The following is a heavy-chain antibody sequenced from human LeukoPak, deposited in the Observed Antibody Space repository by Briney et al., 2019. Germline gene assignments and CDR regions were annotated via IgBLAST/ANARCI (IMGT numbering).Heavy chain of an antibody. D-gene: IGHD3-10*01. CDR2: INPNTGGT. V-gene: IGHV1-2*02. Sequence: GASVKVSCKASGYTFTGYYLYWVRQAPGQGLEWMGWINPNTGGTNYAQKFQGRVTMTRDTSISTAYMEVSRLRPDDTAVYYCARDRSPLLWFSSRSSYGMDVWGQGTTVTVSS. J-gene: IGHJ6*02. CDR1: GYTFTGYY. CDR3: ARDRSPLLWFSSRSSYGMDV.